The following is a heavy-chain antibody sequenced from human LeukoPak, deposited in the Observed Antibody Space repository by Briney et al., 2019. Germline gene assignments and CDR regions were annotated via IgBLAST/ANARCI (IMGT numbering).Heavy chain of an antibody. D-gene: IGHD3-16*01. J-gene: IGHJ3*02. CDR1: GGSFSGYY. Sequence: SETLSLTCAVHGGSFSGYYWSWSRQPPAQGLEWIGEVNHSGTARYNPSLESRVTISVDTSKSQSSLNVYFVTAADTAVYYCASLNPFGGRRNAFDIWGQGAMVTVSS. CDR3: ASLNPFGGRRNAFDI. V-gene: IGHV4-34*01. CDR2: VNHSGTA.